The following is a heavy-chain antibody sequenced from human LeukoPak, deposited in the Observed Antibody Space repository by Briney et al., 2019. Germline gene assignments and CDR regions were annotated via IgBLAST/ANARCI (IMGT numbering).Heavy chain of an antibody. V-gene: IGHV3-7*01. D-gene: IGHD3-9*01. CDR1: GFTFSSYW. CDR2: IKQDGSEK. CDR3: ARDLVRDILTGYYPWYYFDY. Sequence: GGSLRLSCAASGFTFSSYWMSWVRQAPGKGLEWVANIKQDGSEKYYVDSVKGRFTISRDNAKNSLYLQMNSLRAEDTAVYYCARDLVRDILTGYYPWYYFDYWGQGTLVTVSS. J-gene: IGHJ4*02.